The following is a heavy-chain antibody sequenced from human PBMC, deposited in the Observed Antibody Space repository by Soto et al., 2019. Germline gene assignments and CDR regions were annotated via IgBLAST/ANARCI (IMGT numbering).Heavy chain of an antibody. D-gene: IGHD3-22*01. Sequence: QVQLVESGGGVVQPGRSLRLSCAASGFTFSSYAMHWVRQAPGKGLEWVAVISYDENNKYYADSVKGRFTISRDNSKKTLYLQMNSLRAEDTAVYYCARAFYDSSGYGSGVDYSGHGTLVTVSS. CDR1: GFTFSSYA. CDR3: ARAFYDSSGYGSGVDY. J-gene: IGHJ4*01. V-gene: IGHV3-30-3*01. CDR2: ISYDENNK.